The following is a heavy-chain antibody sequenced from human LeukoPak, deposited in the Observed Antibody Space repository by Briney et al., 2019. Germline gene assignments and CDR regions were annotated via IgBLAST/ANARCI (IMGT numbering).Heavy chain of an antibody. V-gene: IGHV3-30*19. Sequence: GGSLRLSCAASGFTFSSYDMHWVRQAPGKGLEWVAIISYDGSNQYYADSVKGRFTISRDNSKNTLSLQMNSLRTEDTAVYYCARGRDDYSNTLDYWGQGTLVTVSS. CDR3: ARGRDDYSNTLDY. D-gene: IGHD4-11*01. J-gene: IGHJ4*02. CDR2: ISYDGSNQ. CDR1: GFTFSSYD.